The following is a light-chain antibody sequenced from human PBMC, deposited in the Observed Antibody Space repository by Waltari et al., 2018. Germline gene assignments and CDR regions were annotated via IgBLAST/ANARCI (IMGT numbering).Light chain of an antibody. CDR3: ETWDSKGV. J-gene: IGLJ3*02. CDR1: SGHSTYI. CDR2: VENSGTY. V-gene: IGLV4-60*03. Sequence: QPVLTQSSSASASLGSSVKLTCTLSSGHSTYIVAWHQQQPGKAPRYLMKVENSGTYNRGSGVPDRVSGSSSGADRYLSVSNLRSEDEADYYCETWDSKGVFGGGTKLTVV.